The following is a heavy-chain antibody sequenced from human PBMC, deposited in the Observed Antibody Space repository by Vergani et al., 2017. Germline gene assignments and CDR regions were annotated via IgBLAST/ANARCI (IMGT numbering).Heavy chain of an antibody. Sequence: EVQLVESGGGLVQPGRSLRLSCAASGFTFDDYAMHWVRQAPGKGLEWVPGISWNSGSIGYAESVKGRFTISRDNPKNSLYLQMNSLRAEDTALYYCAKDIRMVRGVTWYYYYGMDVWGQGTTVTVSS. CDR1: GFTFDDYA. CDR3: AKDIRMVRGVTWYYYYGMDV. D-gene: IGHD3-10*01. V-gene: IGHV3-9*01. CDR2: ISWNSGSI. J-gene: IGHJ6*02.